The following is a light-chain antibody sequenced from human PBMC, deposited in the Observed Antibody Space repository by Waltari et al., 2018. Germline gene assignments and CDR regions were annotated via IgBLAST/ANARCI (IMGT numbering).Light chain of an antibody. CDR1: SHNTRATYG. V-gene: IGLV1-40*01. Sequence: QSVLTQPPSVSGAPGQRVAISCPGSSHNTRATYGANRYQHLPGTAPKLLIFGDTNRPSGVPDRFSGSKSGTSASLAITGLQAEDEADYYCQSYDRSLSASIFGGGTKLIVL. CDR3: QSYDRSLSASI. CDR2: GDT. J-gene: IGLJ2*01.